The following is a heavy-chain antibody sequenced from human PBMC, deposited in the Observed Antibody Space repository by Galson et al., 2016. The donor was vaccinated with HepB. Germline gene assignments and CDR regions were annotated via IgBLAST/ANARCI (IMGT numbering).Heavy chain of an antibody. J-gene: IGHJ4*02. D-gene: IGHD3-10*01. CDR1: GDSVSNNNAG. Sequence: CAISGDSVSNNNAGWYWIRQSPSRGLECLGRTFYRSNWQNDYAESVNSRIGINADTAKNEFSLHLRSVTPEDTGVYYCARSYLLGRGFGWWGPGTPVTVSS. CDR2: TFYRSNWQN. CDR3: ARSYLLGRGFGW. V-gene: IGHV6-1*01.